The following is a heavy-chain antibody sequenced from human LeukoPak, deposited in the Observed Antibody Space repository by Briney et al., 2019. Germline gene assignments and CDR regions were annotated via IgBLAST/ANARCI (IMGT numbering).Heavy chain of an antibody. CDR3: ARDRVTGLISIAAAGRFDP. V-gene: IGHV4-61*02. CDR2: IYTSGST. Sequence: PSETPSLTCTVSGGSISSGSYYWSWIRQPAGKGLEWIGRIYTSGSTNYNPSLKSRVTISVDTSKNQFSLKLSSVTAADTAVYYCARDRVTGLISIAAAGRFDPWGQGTLVTVSS. D-gene: IGHD6-13*01. J-gene: IGHJ5*02. CDR1: GGSISSGSYY.